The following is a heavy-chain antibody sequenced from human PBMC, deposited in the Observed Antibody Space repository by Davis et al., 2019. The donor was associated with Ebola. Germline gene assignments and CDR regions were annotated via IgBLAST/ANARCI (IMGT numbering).Heavy chain of an antibody. CDR3: ARDHGAGNLDV. J-gene: IGHJ6*02. Sequence: MPSETLSLTCAVSGGSISSGGYSWSWIRQPPGKGLEWIGYIYHSGSTYYNPSLKSRVPISVDRSKNQFSLKLSSVTAADTAVYYCARDHGAGNLDVWGQGTTVIVSS. CDR1: GGSISSGGYS. D-gene: IGHD3-16*01. V-gene: IGHV4-30-2*01. CDR2: IYHSGST.